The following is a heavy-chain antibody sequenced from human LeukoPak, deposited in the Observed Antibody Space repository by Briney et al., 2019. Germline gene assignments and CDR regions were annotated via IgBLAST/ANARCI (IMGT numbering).Heavy chain of an antibody. D-gene: IGHD1-26*01. CDR1: GYSISSGYY. CDR3: ARDLGGDLGMDV. J-gene: IGHJ6*02. V-gene: IGHV4-38-2*02. Sequence: SETLSLTCTVSGYSISSGYYWGWIRQPPGKGLEWIGSIYHSESTYYNPSLKSRVTISVDTSKNQFSLKLSSVTAADTAVYYCARDLGGDLGMDVWGLGTTVTVSS. CDR2: IYHSEST.